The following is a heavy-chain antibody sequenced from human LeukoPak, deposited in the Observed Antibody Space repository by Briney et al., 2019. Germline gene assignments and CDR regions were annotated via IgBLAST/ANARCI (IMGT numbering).Heavy chain of an antibody. D-gene: IGHD4-17*01. CDR3: TRGGADDYGDDPEALDI. V-gene: IGHV1-18*01. CDR2: ISAYNGNT. Sequence: GASVKVSCKASGYTFTSYGISWVRQAPGQGLEWMGWISAYNGNTNYAQKLQGRVTITADKTTSIAYMDLSSLRSEDTAVYYCTRGGADDYGDDPEALDIWGQGTMVTVSS. J-gene: IGHJ3*02. CDR1: GYTFTSYG.